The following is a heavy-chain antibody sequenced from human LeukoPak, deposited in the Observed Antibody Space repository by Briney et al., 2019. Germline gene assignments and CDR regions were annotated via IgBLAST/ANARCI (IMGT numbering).Heavy chain of an antibody. D-gene: IGHD6-19*01. Sequence: SETLSLTCTVSGGSISSYYWSWIRQPPGKGLEWIGYIYYSGSTNYNPSLKSRVTISVDTSKNQFSLKLSSVTAADTAVYYCARQKAVAGTGAGNYFDYWGQGTLVTVSS. V-gene: IGHV4-59*08. CDR2: IYYSGST. J-gene: IGHJ4*02. CDR3: ARQKAVAGTGAGNYFDY. CDR1: GGSISSYY.